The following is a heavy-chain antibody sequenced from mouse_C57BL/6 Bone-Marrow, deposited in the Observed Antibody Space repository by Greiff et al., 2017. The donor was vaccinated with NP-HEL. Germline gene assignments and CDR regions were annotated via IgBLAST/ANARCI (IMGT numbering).Heavy chain of an antibody. Sequence: QVQLQQPGAELVMPGASVKLSCKASGYTFTSYWMHWVKQRPGQGLEWIGEIDPSDSYTNYNQKFKGKSTLTVYKSSSTAYMQLSSLTSEDSAVYYCARERSWDLYAMGYWGQGTSVTVTS. CDR1: GYTFTSYW. CDR3: ARERSWDLYAMGY. D-gene: IGHD4-1*01. J-gene: IGHJ4*01. V-gene: IGHV1-69*01. CDR2: IDPSDSYT.